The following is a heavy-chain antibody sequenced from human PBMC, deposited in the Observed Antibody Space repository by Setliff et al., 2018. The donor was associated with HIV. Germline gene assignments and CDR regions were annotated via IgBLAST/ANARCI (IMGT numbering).Heavy chain of an antibody. CDR2: INHSGDT. D-gene: IGHD3-22*01. CDR1: GGSFSGYY. V-gene: IGHV4-34*01. CDR3: ARLRDYDSSGYSWFDY. Sequence: SETLSLTCAVYGGSFSGYYWSWIRQPPGKGLEWIGEINHSGDTNYNPSLKSRVTISVNTSKNQFSLRLNSVTAADTAVYYCARLRDYDSSGYSWFDYWGQGTLVTVSS. J-gene: IGHJ4*02.